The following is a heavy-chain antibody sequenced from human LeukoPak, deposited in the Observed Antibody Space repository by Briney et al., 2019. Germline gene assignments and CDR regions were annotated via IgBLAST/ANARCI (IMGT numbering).Heavy chain of an antibody. V-gene: IGHV3-23*01. CDR3: AKFVLRYSGSYYCYYYMDV. D-gene: IGHD1-26*01. Sequence: GGTLRLSCSASGFTFSRYGISGVRQAPGKGLDGVSAISGNGGSTYYAPSAKDPFNISRDNCKNMLYVQMNSLRAEDKAVYYCAKFVLRYSGSYYCYYYMDVWGKGNTVTVSS. J-gene: IGHJ6*03. CDR1: GFTFSRYG. CDR2: ISGNGGST.